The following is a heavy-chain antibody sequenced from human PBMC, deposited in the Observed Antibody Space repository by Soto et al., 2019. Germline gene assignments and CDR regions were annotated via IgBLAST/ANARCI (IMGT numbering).Heavy chain of an antibody. V-gene: IGHV1-69*14. J-gene: IGHJ4*02. D-gene: IGHD5-12*01. CDR1: GATFSSYA. CDR2: IVPTVDTS. CDR3: VRVVAIPGYPDN. Sequence: QVQLVQSGAEVRQPASSVKVSCKTSGATFSSYAITWVRQAPGQGLEWMGGIVPTVDTSTYAQKFQGRVTITADKFTNTGYMEQSSLRSDDTAVYYCVRVVAIPGYPDNWGQGTLVTVSS.